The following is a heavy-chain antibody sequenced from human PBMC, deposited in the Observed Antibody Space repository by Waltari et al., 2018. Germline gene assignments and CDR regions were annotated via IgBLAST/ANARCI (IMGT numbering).Heavy chain of an antibody. D-gene: IGHD5-12*01. CDR2: IYYSGST. J-gene: IGHJ4*02. CDR3: ARGGSLFDY. V-gene: IGHV4-59*01. Sequence: QVQLQESGPGLVKPSETLSLTCTVSGGPISSYYWSWIRQPPGKGLEWIGYIYYSGSTNYNPSLKSRVTISVDTSKNQFSLKLSSVTAADTAVYYCARGGSLFDYWGQGTLVTVSS. CDR1: GGPISSYY.